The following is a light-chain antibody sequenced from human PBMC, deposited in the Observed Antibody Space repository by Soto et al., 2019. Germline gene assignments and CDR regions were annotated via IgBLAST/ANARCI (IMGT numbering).Light chain of an antibody. CDR3: AVWDDSLNAVV. J-gene: IGLJ2*01. CDR1: SSNIGSNT. CDR2: AND. V-gene: IGLV1-44*01. Sequence: QAVVTQPPSASGTPGQRVTFSCSGSSSNIGSNTVNWYQQLPGTAPKLLIYANDQRPSGVPDRFSGSKSGTSASLAISGLQSEDEADYYCAVWDDSLNAVVFGGGTKLTVL.